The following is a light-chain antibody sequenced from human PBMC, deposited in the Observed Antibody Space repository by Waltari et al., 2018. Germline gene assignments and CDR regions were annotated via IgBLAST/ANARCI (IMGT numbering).Light chain of an antibody. CDR2: AAS. J-gene: IGKJ1*01. Sequence: AIRITQSPSSLSASTGDRVTITCRASQGISSYLAWYQQKPGKAPKLLIYAASTLPSGVPSRFSGSGSGTDFSLTISCLQSEDFATYYCQHYYSYPRTFGQGTKVEIK. CDR3: QHYYSYPRT. V-gene: IGKV1-8*01. CDR1: QGISSY.